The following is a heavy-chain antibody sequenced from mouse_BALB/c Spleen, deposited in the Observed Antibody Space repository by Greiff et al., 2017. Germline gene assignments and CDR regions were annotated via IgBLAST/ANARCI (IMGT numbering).Heavy chain of an antibody. CDR2: IYPGDGDT. V-gene: IGHV1-82*01. CDR1: GYAFSSSW. Sequence: QVQLQQSGPELVKPGASVKISCKASGYAFSSSWMNWVKQRPGQGLEWIGRIYPGDGDTNYNGKFKGKATLTADKSSSTAYMQLSSLTSVDSAVYFCAESSYGNYWGQGTTLTVSS. CDR3: AESSYGNY. J-gene: IGHJ2*01. D-gene: IGHD1-1*01.